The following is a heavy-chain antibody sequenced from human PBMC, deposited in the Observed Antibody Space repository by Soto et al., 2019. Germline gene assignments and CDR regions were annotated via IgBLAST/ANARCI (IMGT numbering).Heavy chain of an antibody. Sequence: QVQLVESGGGVIQPGTSLSLSCGSSGFTFRSFGMYWVRQAPGKGLEWVAVVSYDGNHKYYADSVKGRFTVSRDNAKNMLSLQMNSLRGKDTAVDYWAKEVGRRLALNCGMDAWGQGTTVT. CDR1: GFTFRSFG. V-gene: IGHV3-30*18. J-gene: IGHJ6*02. D-gene: IGHD6-19*01. CDR2: VSYDGNHK. CDR3: AKEVGRRLALNCGMDA.